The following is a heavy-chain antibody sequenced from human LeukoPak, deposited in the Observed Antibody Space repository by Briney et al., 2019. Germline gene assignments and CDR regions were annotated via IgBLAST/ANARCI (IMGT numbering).Heavy chain of an antibody. CDR2: INAGNGNT. CDR1: GYTFTSYA. Sequence: ASVKVSCKASGYTFTSYAMHWVRQAPGQRLEWMGRINAGNGNTRYSQKFQGRVTITRDTSASTAYMELSSLRSEDTAVYYCARVLNYYDSSGYYPFDYWGQGTLVTVSS. D-gene: IGHD3-22*01. CDR3: ARVLNYYDSSGYYPFDY. J-gene: IGHJ4*02. V-gene: IGHV1-3*01.